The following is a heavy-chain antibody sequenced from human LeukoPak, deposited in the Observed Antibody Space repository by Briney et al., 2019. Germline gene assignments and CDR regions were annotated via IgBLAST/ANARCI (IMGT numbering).Heavy chain of an antibody. CDR2: INHIGST. CDR3: ARLRGNYFPDY. Sequence: SETLSLTCAVYGGSFSGYFWSWIRQPPGKGLEWIGEINHIGSTNYNPSLKSRVTTSVDTSKNQFSLKLSSVTAADTAVYYCARLRGNYFPDYWGQGALVTVSS. CDR1: GGSFSGYF. V-gene: IGHV4-34*01. D-gene: IGHD4-11*01. J-gene: IGHJ4*02.